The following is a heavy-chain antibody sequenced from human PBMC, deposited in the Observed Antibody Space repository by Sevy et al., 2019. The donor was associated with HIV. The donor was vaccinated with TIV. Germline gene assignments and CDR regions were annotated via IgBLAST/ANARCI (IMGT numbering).Heavy chain of an antibody. CDR2: ISSSSSYI. CDR1: GFSLSSYS. D-gene: IGHD6-19*01. V-gene: IGHV3-21*01. J-gene: IGHJ3*02. CDR3: ARDLGAVAVFDI. Sequence: GGSLRLSCAASGFSLSSYSMNWVRQAPGKGLEWVSSISSSSSYIYYADSVKGRFTISRDNAKNSLYLQMNSLRAEDTAVYYCARDLGAVAVFDIWGQGTMVTVSS.